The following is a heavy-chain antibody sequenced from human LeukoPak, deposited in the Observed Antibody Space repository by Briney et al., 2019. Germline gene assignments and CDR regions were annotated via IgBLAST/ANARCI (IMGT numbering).Heavy chain of an antibody. CDR3: ARDARGSSYMDV. V-gene: IGHV4-59*01. Sequence: PSETLSLTCTVSGGSISSDYWSWIRQPPGKGLEWIGFIYYSGSTNYNPSLKSRVTISVDTSKNQFSLKLSSVTAADTAMYYCARDARGSSYMDVWGQGITVTVSS. CDR2: IYYSGST. CDR1: GGSISSDY. D-gene: IGHD3-10*01. J-gene: IGHJ6*02.